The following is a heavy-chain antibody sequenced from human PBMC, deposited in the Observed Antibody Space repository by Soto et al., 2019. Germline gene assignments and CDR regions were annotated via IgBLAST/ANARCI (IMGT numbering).Heavy chain of an antibody. J-gene: IGHJ3*02. CDR1: AGSFSHYY. Sequence: SETLSLTCAVYAGSFSHYYWNWIRQSPGKGLEWILKIKNSGSSNYKTYLRSRVSISVDMSKKQFSLRLTSVTAADTAVYYCARGGSSDSKVALHXWGQGTLVTVS. CDR2: IKNSGSS. CDR3: ARGGSSDSKVALHX. V-gene: IGHV4-34*01. D-gene: IGHD6-19*01.